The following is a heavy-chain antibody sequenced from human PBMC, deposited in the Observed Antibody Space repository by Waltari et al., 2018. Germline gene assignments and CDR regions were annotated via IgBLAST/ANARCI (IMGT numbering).Heavy chain of an antibody. CDR3: ARGFGSATTSRFDP. D-gene: IGHD5-12*01. J-gene: IGHJ5*02. Sequence: KESGPTLVKPTQTLTLTCTFSGFSLSTSGVGVGWIRQPPEKGLEWVASMDYSGRTYYNPSLKSRVTISVDTSKNQFSLEVRSVTAADTAVYYCARGFGSATTSRFDPWGQGIVVTVSS. CDR1: GFSLSTSGVG. V-gene: IGHV4-39*07. CDR2: MDYSGRT.